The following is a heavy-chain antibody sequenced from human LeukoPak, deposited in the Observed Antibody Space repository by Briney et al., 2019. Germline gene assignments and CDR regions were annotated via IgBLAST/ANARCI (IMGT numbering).Heavy chain of an antibody. CDR3: ARDNSVEDTAWWFDP. V-gene: IGHV1-46*01. J-gene: IGHJ5*02. Sequence: ASVKISCKASGYTFTSHYMHWVRQAPGQGLEWMGIINPSGGSTSYAQKFQGRVTMTRDMSTSTDYMELSSLRSEDTAVYYCARDNSVEDTAWWFDPWGQGTLVTVSS. CDR2: INPSGGST. D-gene: IGHD4-23*01. CDR1: GYTFTSHY.